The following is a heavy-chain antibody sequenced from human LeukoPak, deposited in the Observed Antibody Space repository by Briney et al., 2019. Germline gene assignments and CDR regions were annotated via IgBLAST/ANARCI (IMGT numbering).Heavy chain of an antibody. V-gene: IGHV4-59*01. CDR2: RSYSGST. Sequence: PSETLSLTCSVSGGSIGTNFWSWIRQVPGNGLEWIGYRSYSGSTNYSPSLKSRVSISIDTSKNQFSLELNSVTAADTAVYYCARSDTHHIHSSSWHFDYWGQGTLVTVSS. CDR1: GGSIGTNF. CDR3: ARSDTHHIHSSSWHFDY. J-gene: IGHJ4*02. D-gene: IGHD6-13*01.